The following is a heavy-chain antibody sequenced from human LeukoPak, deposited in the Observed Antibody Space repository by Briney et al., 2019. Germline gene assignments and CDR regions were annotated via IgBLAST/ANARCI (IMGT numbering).Heavy chain of an antibody. D-gene: IGHD3-16*02. V-gene: IGHV4-4*02. CDR3: ARRLRLGELSLPYFDY. CDR2: IYHSGST. J-gene: IGHJ4*02. Sequence: SETLSLTCAVSGGSISSSNWWSWVRQPPGKGLEWIGEIYHSGSTYYNPSLKSRVTISVDTSKNQFSLKLSSVTAADTAVYYCARRLRLGELSLPYFDYWGQGTLVTVSS. CDR1: GGSISSSNW.